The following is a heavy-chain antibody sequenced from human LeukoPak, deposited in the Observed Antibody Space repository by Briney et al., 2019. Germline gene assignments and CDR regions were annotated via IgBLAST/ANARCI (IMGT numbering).Heavy chain of an antibody. V-gene: IGHV1-2*02. CDR3: ARGQQLTLYNYYYFMDV. J-gene: IGHJ6*03. Sequence: ASVNVSCTASEYTFRDFYIHWVRQAPGQGLEWMGWTNPDTGGTTLAQKFQGRITMTRDTSVSTSYMELSGLRSDDTAVYYCARGQQLTLYNYYYFMDVWGQGTTVTVSS. D-gene: IGHD6-13*01. CDR1: EYTFRDFY. CDR2: TNPDTGGT.